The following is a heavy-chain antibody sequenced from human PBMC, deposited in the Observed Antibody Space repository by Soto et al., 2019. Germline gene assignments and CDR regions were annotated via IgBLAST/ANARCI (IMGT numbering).Heavy chain of an antibody. J-gene: IGHJ6*04. CDR3: AKDFRSGWYTFADV. CDR1: GFTFDDYA. Sequence: EVQLVESGGGLVQPGRSLRLSCAASGFTFDDYAMHWVRQAPGKGLEWVSGISWNSGSIGYADSVKGRFTISRDNAKNSLYLQMNSLRAEDTALYYWAKDFRSGWYTFADVWGKGTTVTVSS. D-gene: IGHD6-19*01. CDR2: ISWNSGSI. V-gene: IGHV3-9*01.